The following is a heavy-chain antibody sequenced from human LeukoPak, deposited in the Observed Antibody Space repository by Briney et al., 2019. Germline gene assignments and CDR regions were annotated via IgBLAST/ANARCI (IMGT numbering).Heavy chain of an antibody. Sequence: SVKVSCKASGGTFSSYAISWVRQAPGQGLEWMGRIIPILGIANYAQKFQGRVTMTRDTSTSTVYMELSSLRSEDTAVYYCARSSYLDYWGQGTLVTVSS. CDR1: GGTFSSYA. J-gene: IGHJ4*02. CDR3: ARSSYLDY. V-gene: IGHV1-69*04. CDR2: IIPILGIA.